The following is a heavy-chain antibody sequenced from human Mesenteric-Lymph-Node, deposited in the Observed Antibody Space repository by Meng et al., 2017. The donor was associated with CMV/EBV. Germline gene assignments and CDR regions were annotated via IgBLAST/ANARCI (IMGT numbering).Heavy chain of an antibody. J-gene: IGHJ4*02. V-gene: IGHV3-21*01. D-gene: IGHD3-3*01. CDR2: ISSSSGYI. CDR1: GFTFSSYS. Sequence: SGFTFSSYSMNWVHQAPGKGLELVSYISSSSGYIYYTDSVKGRFTISRDNAKNSLYLQMNSLRAEDTAVYYCAREADYDFWSASDYWGQGTLVTVSS. CDR3: AREADYDFWSASDY.